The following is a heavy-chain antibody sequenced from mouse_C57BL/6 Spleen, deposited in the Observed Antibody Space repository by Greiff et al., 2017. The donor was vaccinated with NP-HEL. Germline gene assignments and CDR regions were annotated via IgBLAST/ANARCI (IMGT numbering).Heavy chain of an antibody. CDR1: GYAFTNYL. CDR2: INPGSGGT. D-gene: IGHD2-5*01. V-gene: IGHV1-54*01. J-gene: IGHJ3*01. CDR3: AGGAYYSNYGAY. Sequence: VKLMESGAELVRPGTSVKVSCKASGYAFTNYLIEWVKQRPGQGLEWIGVINPGSGGTNYNEKFKGKATLTADKSSSTAYMQLSSLTSEDSAVYFCAGGAYYSNYGAYWGQGTLVTVSA.